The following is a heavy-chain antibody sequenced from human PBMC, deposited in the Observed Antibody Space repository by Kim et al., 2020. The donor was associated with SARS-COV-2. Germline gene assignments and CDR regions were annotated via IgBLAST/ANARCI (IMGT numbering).Heavy chain of an antibody. V-gene: IGHV6-1*01. Sequence: YALSVKRRITINPATSKNQCSLQLNSVTPEDTAVYYCARDRQRAGTGVDYWGQGTLVTVSS. J-gene: IGHJ4*02. D-gene: IGHD6-19*01. CDR3: ARDRQRAGTGVDY.